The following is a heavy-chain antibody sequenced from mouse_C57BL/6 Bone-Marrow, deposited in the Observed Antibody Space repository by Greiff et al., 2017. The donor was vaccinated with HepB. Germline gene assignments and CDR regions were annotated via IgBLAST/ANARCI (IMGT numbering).Heavy chain of an antibody. CDR1: GFTFSSYG. V-gene: IGHV5-6*01. CDR3: ASATTAVASNWYFDV. Sequence: EVMLVESGGDLVKPGGSLKLSCAASGFTFSSYGMSWVRQTPDKRLEWVATISSGGSYTYYPDSVKGRFTISRDNAKNTLYLQMSSLKSEDTAMYYCASATTAVASNWYFDVWGTGTTVTVSS. J-gene: IGHJ1*03. D-gene: IGHD1-1*01. CDR2: ISSGGSYT.